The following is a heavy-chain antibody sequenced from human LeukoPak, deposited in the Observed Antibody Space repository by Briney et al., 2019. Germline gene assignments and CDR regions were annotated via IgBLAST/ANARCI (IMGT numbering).Heavy chain of an antibody. CDR2: ISGSGGST. CDR1: GFTFSSYG. CDR3: AKVPGVATISVDFDY. D-gene: IGHD5-12*01. V-gene: IGHV3-23*01. J-gene: IGHJ4*02. Sequence: GGSLRLSCAASGFTFSSYGMSWVRQAPGKGLEWVSAISGSGGSTYYADSVKGRFTISRDNSKNTLYLQMNSLRAEDTAVYYCAKVPGVATISVDFDYWGQGTLVTVSS.